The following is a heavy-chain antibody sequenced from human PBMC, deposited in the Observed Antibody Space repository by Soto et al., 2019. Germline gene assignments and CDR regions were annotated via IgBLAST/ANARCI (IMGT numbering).Heavy chain of an antibody. J-gene: IGHJ5*02. Sequence: GGSLRLSCAASGFTFSDYYMSWIRQAPGKGLEWVSYISSSGSTIYYADSVKGRFTISRDNAKNSLYLQMNSLRAEDTAVYYCARVSSSWYRWFDPWGQGTLVTVSS. CDR1: GFTFSDYY. D-gene: IGHD6-13*01. V-gene: IGHV3-11*01. CDR2: ISSSGSTI. CDR3: ARVSSSWYRWFDP.